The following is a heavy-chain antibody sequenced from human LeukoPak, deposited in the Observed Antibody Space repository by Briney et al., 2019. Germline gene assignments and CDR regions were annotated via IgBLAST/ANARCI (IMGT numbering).Heavy chain of an antibody. D-gene: IGHD6-6*01. V-gene: IGHV4-61*02. CDR2: IFTSGAT. J-gene: IGHJ3*01. Sequence: KSSQTLSLTCTVSGDSISSGRYYWSWIRQPAGKGLEWIGRIFTSGATNYNPFLRSRVAISLDTSKNQFSLKLNSVTAADTAMYYCAGRGLVLYAFPFWGHGTMVTVSS. CDR3: AGRGLVLYAFPF. CDR1: GDSISSGRYY.